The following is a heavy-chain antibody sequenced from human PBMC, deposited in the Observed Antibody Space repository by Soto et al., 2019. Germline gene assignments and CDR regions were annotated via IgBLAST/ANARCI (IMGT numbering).Heavy chain of an antibody. CDR2: IHDDR. V-gene: IGHV3-23*05. Sequence: EEHLLESGGALVQPGRSLRLSCAASGFTFSSSSMLWVRQAPGKGLEWVSSIHDDRYYADSVNGRFTISRDNSKDTLYPQMNSLRAEVMAVYYCEKYRQTGDEGYWGQGTLVTVSS. CDR1: GFTFSSSS. D-gene: IGHD7-27*01. CDR3: EKYRQTGDEGY. J-gene: IGHJ4*02.